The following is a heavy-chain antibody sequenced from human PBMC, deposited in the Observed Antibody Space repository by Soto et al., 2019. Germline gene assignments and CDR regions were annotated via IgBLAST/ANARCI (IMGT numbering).Heavy chain of an antibody. CDR2: MYNTGST. CDR1: GGAISRCY. D-gene: IGHD2-21*02. V-gene: IGHV4-59*01. J-gene: IGHJ6*02. CDR3: ARDLWGYCGTDCFPLDV. Sequence: PSETLSLTCTVSGGAISRCYWSWIRQPPGKGLEWIGYMYNTGSTVYNPSFKSRVTISVDTSKNQFSLKLNSVTAADTAVYYCARDLWGYCGTDCFPLDVWGQGTTVTVSS.